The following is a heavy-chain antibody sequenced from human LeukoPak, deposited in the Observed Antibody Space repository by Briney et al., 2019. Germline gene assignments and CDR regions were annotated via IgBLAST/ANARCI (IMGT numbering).Heavy chain of an antibody. CDR3: ARHEATAMVTFDY. CDR1: GGSISSYY. V-gene: IGHV4-59*08. J-gene: IGHJ4*02. D-gene: IGHD5-18*01. CDR2: FYYSGST. Sequence: PSETLSLTCTVSGGSISSYYWSWIRQPPGKGLEWIGYFYYSGSTNYNPSLKSRVTISVDTSKNQFSLKLSSVTAADTAVYYCARHEATAMVTFDYWGQGTLVTVSS.